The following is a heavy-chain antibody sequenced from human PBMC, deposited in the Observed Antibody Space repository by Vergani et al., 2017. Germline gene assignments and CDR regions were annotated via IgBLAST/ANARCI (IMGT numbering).Heavy chain of an antibody. CDR2: IIPIFGTA. D-gene: IGHD3-10*01. J-gene: IGHJ6*02. CDR3: ARGMVRGVIMIMDYGMDV. Sequence: QVQLVQSGAEVKKPGSSVKVSCKASGGTFSSYAISWVRQAPGQGLEWMGGIIPIFGTANYAQKFQGRVTITADESTSTAYMELGSLRSEDTAVYYCARGMVRGVIMIMDYGMDVWGQGTTVTVSS. CDR1: GGTFSSYA. V-gene: IGHV1-69*12.